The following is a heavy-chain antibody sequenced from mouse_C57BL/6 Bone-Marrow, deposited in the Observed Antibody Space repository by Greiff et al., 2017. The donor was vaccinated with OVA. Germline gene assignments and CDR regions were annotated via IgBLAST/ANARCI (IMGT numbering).Heavy chain of an antibody. CDR2: ISNLAYSI. J-gene: IGHJ3*01. Sequence: EVKLVESGGGLVQPGGSLKLSCAASGFTFSDYGMAWVRQAPRKGPEWVAFISNLAYSIYYADTVTGRFTISRENAKNTLYLEMSSLTSEDTAMYYCARRDSNFSWFAYWGQGTLVTVSA. CDR3: ARRDSNFSWFAY. D-gene: IGHD2-5*01. CDR1: GFTFSDYG. V-gene: IGHV5-15*01.